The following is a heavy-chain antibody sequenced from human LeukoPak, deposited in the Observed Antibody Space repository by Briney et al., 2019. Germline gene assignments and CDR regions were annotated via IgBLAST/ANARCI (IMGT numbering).Heavy chain of an antibody. D-gene: IGHD2-2*01. Sequence: GGSLRLPCAASGFTFSSYPTNWVRQAPGKGLEWVSSSGTSSRSIYYADSVKGRFTISRDNAKNSLYLQMNSLRAEDTAVYYCARTLSCSSTSCFTYYFDYWGQGTLVTVSS. CDR1: GFTFSSYP. J-gene: IGHJ4*02. CDR3: ARTLSCSSTSCFTYYFDY. CDR2: SGTSSRSI. V-gene: IGHV3-21*01.